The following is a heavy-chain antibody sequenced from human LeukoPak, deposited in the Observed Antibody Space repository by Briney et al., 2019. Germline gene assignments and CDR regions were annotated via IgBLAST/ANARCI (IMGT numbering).Heavy chain of an antibody. CDR2: INLSGST. Sequence: PPETLSLTCAVYGGSFSGYYWSWIPQPPGRGLEWIGEINLSGSTNYNPSLKSRVTISVDTSKYRFSLKLSSVTAADAAVYYCARVPAAGIGPDYWGQGTLVTVSS. V-gene: IGHV4-34*01. CDR3: ARVPAAGIGPDY. D-gene: IGHD6-13*01. J-gene: IGHJ4*02. CDR1: GGSFSGYY.